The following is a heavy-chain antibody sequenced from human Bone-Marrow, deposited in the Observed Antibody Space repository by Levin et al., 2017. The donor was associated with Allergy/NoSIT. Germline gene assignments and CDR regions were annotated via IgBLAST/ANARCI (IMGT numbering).Heavy chain of an antibody. D-gene: IGHD2-8*01. CDR1: GFTFSSYG. V-gene: IGHV3-33*01. CDR3: ARELNPSGMDV. J-gene: IGHJ6*02. Sequence: GGSLRLSCAASGFTFSSYGMHWVRQAPGKGLEWVAVIWDDGSNKYYADSVKGRFTISRDNSKNTLYLQMNSLRAEDTAVYYCARELNPSGMDVWGQGTTVTVSS. CDR2: IWDDGSNK.